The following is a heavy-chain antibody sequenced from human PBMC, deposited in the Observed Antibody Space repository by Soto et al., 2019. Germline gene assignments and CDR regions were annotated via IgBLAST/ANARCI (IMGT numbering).Heavy chain of an antibody. J-gene: IGHJ5*02. V-gene: IGHV3-7*01. Sequence: EVPLVESGGCLVQPGGSLRLSCAASGFTFSSYWMSWVRQAPGKGLEWVANIKQDGSEKYYVDSVKGRFTISRDNAKNSLYLQMNSLRGEDTAVYDCARYVWELRGRWFAPWGQGTLVTVSS. CDR2: IKQDGSEK. D-gene: IGHD1-26*01. CDR1: GFTFSSYW. CDR3: ARYVWELRGRWFAP.